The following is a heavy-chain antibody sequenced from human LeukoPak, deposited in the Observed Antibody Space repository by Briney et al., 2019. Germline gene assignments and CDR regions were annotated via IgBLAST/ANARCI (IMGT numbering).Heavy chain of an antibody. CDR1: GGSISSGSYY. CDR3: ARVTRGGYSPYYFDY. CDR2: IYTSGST. V-gene: IGHV4-61*02. J-gene: IGHJ4*02. Sequence: PSETLSLTCTVSGGSISSGSYYWSWIRQPAGKGLEWIGRIYTSGSTNYNPSLKSRVTISVDTSKNQFSLKLSSVTAADTAVYYCARVTRGGYSPYYFDYWGQGTLVTVSS. D-gene: IGHD3-10*01.